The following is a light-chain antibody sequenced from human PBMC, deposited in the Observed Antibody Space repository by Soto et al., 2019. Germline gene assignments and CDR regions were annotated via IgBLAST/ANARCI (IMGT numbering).Light chain of an antibody. CDR3: QQYNSWPPT. CDR2: GAS. V-gene: IGKV3-15*01. Sequence: EIVMTQSPATLSVSPGERATLSCRASQSVNNKVAWYQQKPGQAPRLLIFGASTRATGIPARFSGSGSVTEFTLTISSLQSEDFAVYYCQQYNSWPPTFGGGTRLEIK. CDR1: QSVNNK. J-gene: IGKJ5*01.